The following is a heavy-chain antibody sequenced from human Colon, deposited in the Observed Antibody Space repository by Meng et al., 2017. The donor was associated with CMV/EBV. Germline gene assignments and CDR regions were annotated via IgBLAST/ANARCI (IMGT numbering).Heavy chain of an antibody. CDR2: INANGGAT. J-gene: IGHJ4*02. Sequence: FTFTDYAMTWVRQAPGKGPEWVSSINANGGATYYADSVRGRSTISRANSRNTVSLYMTNLRDDDTAMYFCATGAGTQAAALGVLDVWGRGTLVTVSS. D-gene: IGHD6-25*01. V-gene: IGHV3-23*01. CDR3: ATGAGTQAAALGVLDV. CDR1: FTFTDYA.